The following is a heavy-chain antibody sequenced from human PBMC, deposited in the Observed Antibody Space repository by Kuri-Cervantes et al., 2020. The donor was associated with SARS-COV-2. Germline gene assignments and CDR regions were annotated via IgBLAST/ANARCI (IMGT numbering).Heavy chain of an antibody. V-gene: IGHV3-74*01. CDR2: INSDGSST. J-gene: IGHJ4*02. CDR1: GFTFSSYW. Sequence: GGSLRLSFAASGFTFSSYWMHWVRQAPGKGLVWVSRINSDGSSTSYADSVKGRFTISRDNAKNTLYLQMNSLGAEDAAVYYCARDIYPNGPLGFWGQGTLVTVSS. CDR3: ARDIYPNGPLGF. D-gene: IGHD1-1*01.